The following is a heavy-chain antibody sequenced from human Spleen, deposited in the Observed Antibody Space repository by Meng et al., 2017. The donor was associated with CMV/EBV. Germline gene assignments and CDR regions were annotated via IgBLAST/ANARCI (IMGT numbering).Heavy chain of an antibody. D-gene: IGHD5-24*01. V-gene: IGHV4-39*07. CDR3: ARALGEMATIPLYY. J-gene: IGHJ4*02. Sequence: RPVRGSGTGLVTALETLSLSFTVSGGSISSSSYYWGWIRQPPGKGLEWIGSIYYSGSTYYNPSLKSRVTISVDTSKNQFSLKLSSVTAADTAVYYCARALGEMATIPLYYWGQGTLVTVSS. CDR2: IYYSGST. CDR1: GGSISSSSYY.